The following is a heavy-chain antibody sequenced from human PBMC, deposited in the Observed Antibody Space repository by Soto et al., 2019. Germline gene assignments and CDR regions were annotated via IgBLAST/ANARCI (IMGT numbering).Heavy chain of an antibody. CDR2: ISYDGSDI. CDR1: GFIFSNYG. V-gene: IGHV3-30*03. Sequence: ESGGGAVQPGRSLRLSCVGSGFIFSNYGMHWVRQAPGKGLEWVAFISYDGSDILYADSVKGRFTISRDNSKSTLFLHMNRPTAEDTAIYFCAIVRVADSSLDHWGQGTLVTVSS. J-gene: IGHJ4*02. CDR3: AIVRVADSSLDH. D-gene: IGHD3-10*02.